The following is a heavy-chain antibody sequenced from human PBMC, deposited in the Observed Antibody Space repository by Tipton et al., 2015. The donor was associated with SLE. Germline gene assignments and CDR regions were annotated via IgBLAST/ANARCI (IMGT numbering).Heavy chain of an antibody. D-gene: IGHD6-6*01. CDR3: SRGAALWSDP. V-gene: IGHV4-30-2*01. J-gene: IGHJ5*02. CDR2: IYYTGTT. Sequence: TLSLTCTVSGGSISSGFNSWSWIRQPPGKGLEWIGYIYYTGTTYYNPSLKSRVTISLDTSKNQVSLNLSSVTAADTAVYYCSRGAALWSDPWGQGTLVTVSS. CDR1: GGSISSGFNS.